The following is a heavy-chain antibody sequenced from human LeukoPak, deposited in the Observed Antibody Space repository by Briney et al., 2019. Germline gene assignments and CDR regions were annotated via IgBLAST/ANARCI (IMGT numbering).Heavy chain of an antibody. CDR2: ISGGST. CDR1: GFTFSSYA. J-gene: IGHJ4*02. CDR3: AKDESPYYDSSGLDDY. V-gene: IGHV3-23*01. D-gene: IGHD3-22*01. Sequence: GGSLRLSCAASGFTFSSYAMSWVRQAPGKGLEWVSAISGGSTYYADSVKGRFTISRDNSKNTLYLQMNSLRAEDTAVYYCAKDESPYYDSSGLDDYWGQGTLVTVSS.